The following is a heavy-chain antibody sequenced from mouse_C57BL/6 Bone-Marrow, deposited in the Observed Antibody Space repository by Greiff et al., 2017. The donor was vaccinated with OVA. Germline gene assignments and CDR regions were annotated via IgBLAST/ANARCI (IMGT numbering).Heavy chain of an antibody. CDR1: GYTFTSYW. J-gene: IGHJ3*01. D-gene: IGHD2-4*01. V-gene: IGHV1-72*01. Sequence: QVQLQQPGAELVKPGASVKLSCKASGYTFTSYWMHWVKQRPGRGLEWIGRIDPNSGGTKYNEKFKSKATLTVDKPSSTAYMQLSILTSEDSAVYYCAKGGYDYDWFAYWGQGTLVTVSA. CDR2: IDPNSGGT. CDR3: AKGGYDYDWFAY.